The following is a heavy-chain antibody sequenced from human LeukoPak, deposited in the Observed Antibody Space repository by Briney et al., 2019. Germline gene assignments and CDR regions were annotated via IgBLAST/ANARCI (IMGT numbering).Heavy chain of an antibody. J-gene: IGHJ4*02. CDR2: LYGGGNT. CDR3: ARGVEPLAANTLAY. CDR1: GSSVITND. D-gene: IGHD1-14*01. Sequence: PGGSLRLTCAASGSSVITNDMTWIRQPPGKGLEWVSVLYGGGNTKYADSVQGRFTMSRDTSKNPLYLDMNSLSPADTAVYYCARGVEPLAANTLAYWGQGTLVTVSS. V-gene: IGHV3-53*01.